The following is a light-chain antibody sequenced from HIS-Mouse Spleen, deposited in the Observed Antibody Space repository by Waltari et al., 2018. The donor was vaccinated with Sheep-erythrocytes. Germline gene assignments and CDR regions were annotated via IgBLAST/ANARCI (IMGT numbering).Light chain of an antibody. Sequence: DIVMTQSPDSLAVSLGERATINCKSSQNVLYSSNNKNYLAWYQQKPGQPPKLLIYWAYTRESGVPDRFSVSGSGTDFTLTISSLHAEDVAVYYCQQYYSSLTFGGGTKVEIK. J-gene: IGKJ4*01. V-gene: IGKV4-1*01. CDR2: WAY. CDR1: QNVLYSSNNKNY. CDR3: QQYYSSLT.